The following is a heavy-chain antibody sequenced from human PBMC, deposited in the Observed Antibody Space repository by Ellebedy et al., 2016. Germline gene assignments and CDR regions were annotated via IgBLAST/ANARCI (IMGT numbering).Heavy chain of an antibody. CDR1: GFTFGNFF. J-gene: IGHJ1*01. V-gene: IGHV3-23*01. CDR3: REGHYSDV. CDR2: ISGGGDAT. Sequence: GESLKISXVASGFTFGNFFMSWVRQAPGKRLEWVSTISGGGDATYFADSVKGRFTISRDNSRNILYLHMNSLRVDDTAKYYCREGHYSDVWGQGTLVTVSS. D-gene: IGHD2-15*01.